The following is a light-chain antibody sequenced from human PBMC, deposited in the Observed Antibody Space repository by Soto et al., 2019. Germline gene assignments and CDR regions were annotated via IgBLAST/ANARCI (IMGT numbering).Light chain of an antibody. CDR1: STDVHGYKF. Sequence: QSALTQPASVSGSLGQSITISCAGTSTDVHGYKFVSWYQQHPHKAPKLIIFEVNNRPSGISSRFSGSKSGDTASLTISGLQAEVEADYYCCSYTTSGTLGVFGTGTKLTVL. V-gene: IGLV2-14*01. CDR3: CSYTTSGTLGV. CDR2: EVN. J-gene: IGLJ1*01.